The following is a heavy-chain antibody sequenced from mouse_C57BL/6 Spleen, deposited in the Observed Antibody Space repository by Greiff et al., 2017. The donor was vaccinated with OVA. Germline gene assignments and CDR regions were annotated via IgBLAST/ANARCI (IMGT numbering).Heavy chain of an antibody. Sequence: QVTLKESGAELVRPGASVTLSCKASGYTFTDYEMHWVKQTPVHGLEWIGAIDPETGGTAYNQKFKGKAILTADKSSSTAYMELRSLTSEDSAVYYCTRGSSLFDYWGQGTTLTVSS. CDR1: GYTFTDYE. V-gene: IGHV1-15*01. D-gene: IGHD1-1*01. J-gene: IGHJ2*01. CDR3: TRGSSLFDY. CDR2: IDPETGGT.